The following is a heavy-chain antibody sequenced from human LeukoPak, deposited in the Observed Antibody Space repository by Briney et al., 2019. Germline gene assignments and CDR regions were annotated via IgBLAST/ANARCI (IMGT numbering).Heavy chain of an antibody. V-gene: IGHV4-59*11. J-gene: IGHJ3*02. CDR2: IYYSGST. D-gene: IGHD1-26*01. Sequence: SETLFLTCTVSGGSISSHYWSWIRQPPGKGLEWIGYIYYSGSTNYNPSLKSRVTISVDTSKNQFSLKLSSVTAADTAVYYCARYSGSYYGGDAFDIWGQGTMVTVSS. CDR1: GGSISSHY. CDR3: ARYSGSYYGGDAFDI.